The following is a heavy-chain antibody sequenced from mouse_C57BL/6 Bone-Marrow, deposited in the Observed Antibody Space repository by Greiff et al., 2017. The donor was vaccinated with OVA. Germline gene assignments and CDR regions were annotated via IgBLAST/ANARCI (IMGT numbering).Heavy chain of an antibody. CDR2: IDPETGGT. CDR3: TRGYSNSYAVDY. CDR1: GYTFTDYE. J-gene: IGHJ4*01. Sequence: QVQLQQSGAELVRPGASVTLSCKASGYTFTDYEMHWVKQTPVHGLEWIGAIDPETGGTAYNPKFKGKAILTADKSSNTAYMELLSLTSADSAVYYCTRGYSNSYAVDYWGQGTSVTVSS. D-gene: IGHD2-5*01. V-gene: IGHV1-15*01.